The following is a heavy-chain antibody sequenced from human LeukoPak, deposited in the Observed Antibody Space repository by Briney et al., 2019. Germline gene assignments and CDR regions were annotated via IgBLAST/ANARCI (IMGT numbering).Heavy chain of an antibody. CDR3: AKMGTDFWSGYYRGGYFDY. D-gene: IGHD3-3*01. J-gene: IGHJ4*02. CDR2: ISSSSSYI. CDR1: GFAFSTSS. V-gene: IGHV3-21*04. Sequence: GGSLRLSCAVSGFAFSTSSMNWVRQAPGKGLEWVSSISSSSSYIYYADSVKGRFTISRDNSKNTMNLQMNSLRAEDTAVYYCAKMGTDFWSGYYRGGYFDYWGQGTLVTVSS.